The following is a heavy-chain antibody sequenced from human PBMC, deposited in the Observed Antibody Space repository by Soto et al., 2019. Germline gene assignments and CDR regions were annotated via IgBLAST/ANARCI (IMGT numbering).Heavy chain of an antibody. CDR3: ARDRGRAAADFDYYGMDV. J-gene: IGHJ6*02. Sequence: QVQLVQSGAEVKKPGSSVKVSCKASGGTFSSYAISWVRQAPGQGLEWMGGIITIFGTANYAQKFQGRVTITADESTSTAYMELSSLRSEDTAVYYCARDRGRAAADFDYYGMDVWGQGTTVTVSS. CDR2: IITIFGTA. CDR1: GGTFSSYA. V-gene: IGHV1-69*01. D-gene: IGHD6-13*01.